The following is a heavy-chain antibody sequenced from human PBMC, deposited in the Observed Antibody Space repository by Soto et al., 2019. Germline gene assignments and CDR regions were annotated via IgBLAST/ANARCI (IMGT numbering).Heavy chain of an antibody. CDR3: ARPVRFLDSRGAMDV. J-gene: IGHJ6*03. Sequence: SETLSLTSTVSGGSISSRSYYWGWIRQPPGKGLEWIGSIYYSGSTYYNPSLKSRVTISVDTSKNQFSLKLSSVTAADTAVYYCARPVRFLDSRGAMDVWGKGTTVTVSS. CDR1: GGSISSRSYY. CDR2: IYYSGST. V-gene: IGHV4-39*01. D-gene: IGHD3-3*01.